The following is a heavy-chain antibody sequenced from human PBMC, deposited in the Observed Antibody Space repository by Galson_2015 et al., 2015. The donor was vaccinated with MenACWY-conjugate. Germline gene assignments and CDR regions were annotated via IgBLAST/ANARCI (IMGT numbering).Heavy chain of an antibody. Sequence: SVKVSCKASGYTFTSYGISWVRQAPGQGLEWMGWISAYNGNTNYAQKLQGRVTMTTDTSTSTAYMELRSLRSDDTAVYYCARDGTYYYGSGSYYKTFWFDPWGQGTLVTVSS. CDR2: ISAYNGNT. CDR3: ARDGTYYYGSGSYYKTFWFDP. CDR1: GYTFTSYG. D-gene: IGHD3-10*01. V-gene: IGHV1-18*01. J-gene: IGHJ5*02.